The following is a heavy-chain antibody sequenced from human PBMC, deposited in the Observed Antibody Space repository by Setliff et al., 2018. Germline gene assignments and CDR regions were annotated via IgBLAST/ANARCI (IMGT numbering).Heavy chain of an antibody. CDR3: ARSPPDRGVGQGHHMDV. D-gene: IGHD1-26*01. J-gene: IGHJ6*03. CDR2: ISPYNGDT. V-gene: IGHV1-18*01. CDR1: GGTFSSYA. Sequence: ASVKVSCKASGGTFSSYAIDWMRRAPGQGLEWIGWISPYNGDTKYAQNLQGRVTLTTDTSTSTAYVEGRSLSSDDTAVYYGARSPPDRGVGQGHHMDVWGKGTTVTVSS.